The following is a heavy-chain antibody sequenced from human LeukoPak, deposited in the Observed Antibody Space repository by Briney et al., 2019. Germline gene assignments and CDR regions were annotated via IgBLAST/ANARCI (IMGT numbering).Heavy chain of an antibody. CDR3: ARQKIVVVVAATPGAFDI. J-gene: IGHJ3*02. CDR1: GGSFSGYY. V-gene: IGHV4-34*01. Sequence: PSETLSLTCAVYGGSFSGYYWNWIRQPPGKGLEWIGEVHHSGSTNYNPSLKSRVTISLDTSKNQFSLKLSSVTAADTAIYYCARQKIVVVVAATPGAFDIWGQGTLVTVSS. D-gene: IGHD2-15*01. CDR2: VHHSGST.